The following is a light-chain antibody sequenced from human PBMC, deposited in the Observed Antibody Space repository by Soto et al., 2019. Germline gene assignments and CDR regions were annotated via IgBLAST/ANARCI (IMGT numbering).Light chain of an antibody. Sequence: IVLTQCPATLSLSPGERATLSCGASQSVSNNYLAWYQQKPGLAPRLLIYDASNRATGIPDRFSGSGSGTDFTLPISRLEPEDSAVYYCQQYGSSRTFGQGTKVDIK. CDR2: DAS. V-gene: IGKV3D-20*01. J-gene: IGKJ1*01. CDR3: QQYGSSRT. CDR1: QSVSNNY.